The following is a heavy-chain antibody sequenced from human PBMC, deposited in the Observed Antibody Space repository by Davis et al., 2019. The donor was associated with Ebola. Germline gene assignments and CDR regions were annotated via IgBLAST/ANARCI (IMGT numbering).Heavy chain of an antibody. Sequence: SGPTLVKPTQTLTLTCTFSGFSLSTSGMRVSWIRQPPGKALEWLARIDWDDDKFYSTSLKTRLTISKDTSKNQVVLTMTNMDPVDTATYYCAREQQLVQGDWFDPWGQGTLVTVSS. CDR3: AREQQLVQGDWFDP. CDR1: GFSLSTSGMR. D-gene: IGHD6-13*01. J-gene: IGHJ5*02. CDR2: IDWDDDK. V-gene: IGHV2-70*04.